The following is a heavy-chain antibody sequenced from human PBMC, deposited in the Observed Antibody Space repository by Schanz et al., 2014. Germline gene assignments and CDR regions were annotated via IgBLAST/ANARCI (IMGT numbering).Heavy chain of an antibody. Sequence: QVQLQESGPGLVKPSETLSLTCTVSGGTISSYYWSWIRQPPGKGLEWIGYIYYSGSTNYNPSLKSRVTISVDTSKNQFSLRLSSVTAADTAVYYCARARSWPDYWGQGTLVTVSS. CDR1: GGTISSYY. CDR3: ARARSWPDY. D-gene: IGHD6-13*01. J-gene: IGHJ4*02. V-gene: IGHV4-59*12. CDR2: IYYSGST.